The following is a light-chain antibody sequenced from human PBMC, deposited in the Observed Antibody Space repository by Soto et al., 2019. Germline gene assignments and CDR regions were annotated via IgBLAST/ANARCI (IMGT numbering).Light chain of an antibody. CDR3: QQYGSSGT. Sequence: PGERATLSCMASQSVTSNYLAWYQQTPGQAPRLLFFGASNRATGIPDRFSGSGSGTDFTLTISRLEPEDFAVYYCQQYGSSGTFGQGTKVDIK. V-gene: IGKV3-20*01. J-gene: IGKJ1*01. CDR1: QSVTSNY. CDR2: GAS.